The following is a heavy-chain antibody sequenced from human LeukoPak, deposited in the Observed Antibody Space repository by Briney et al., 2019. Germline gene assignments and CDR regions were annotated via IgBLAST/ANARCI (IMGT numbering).Heavy chain of an antibody. CDR1: GYTFTRYY. CDR3: ARVLVEMAIRSACDI. CDR2: ISPSGGST. Sequence: APVKVSCTASGYTFTRYYMHWVRQAPGQGLEWMGIISPSGGSTSYAQKFQGRVTMTRDTSTSTVYMELSSLRSEDTAVYYCARVLVEMAIRSACDIWGQGTMVTVSS. J-gene: IGHJ3*02. V-gene: IGHV1-46*01. D-gene: IGHD5-24*01.